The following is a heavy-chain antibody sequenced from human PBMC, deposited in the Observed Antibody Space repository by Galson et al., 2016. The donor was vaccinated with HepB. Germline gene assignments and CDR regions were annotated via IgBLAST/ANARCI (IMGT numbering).Heavy chain of an antibody. J-gene: IGHJ5*02. CDR3: ALGHCSGGGCYFGGSWFDP. CDR2: IYHSGST. Sequence: ETLSLTCAVSGGSIRSSNWWSWVRQPPGKGLEWIGDIYHSGSTNFNPSLKNRVTISVDKSKNQFSLRVTSMTAADTAVYYCALGHCSGGGCYFGGSWFDPWGQGTLVTVSS. D-gene: IGHD2-15*01. CDR1: GGSIRSSNW. V-gene: IGHV4-4*02.